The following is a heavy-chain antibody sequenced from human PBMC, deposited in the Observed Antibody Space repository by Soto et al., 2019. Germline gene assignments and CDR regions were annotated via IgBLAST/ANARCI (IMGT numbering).Heavy chain of an antibody. D-gene: IGHD2-2*01. CDR1: GFTFTYYS. J-gene: IGHJ6*02. Sequence: EVQLLESGGGLVQPGGSLRLSCVASGFTFTYYSMSWVRQAPGKGLEWVSHISGSGDATYYADSVKGRFTISRDNYKNTLYLHMNSLRDDDTAVYYCAAPVPAATHYDYYDMDVWGQGTTVTVSS. CDR2: ISGSGDAT. V-gene: IGHV3-23*01. CDR3: AAPVPAATHYDYYDMDV.